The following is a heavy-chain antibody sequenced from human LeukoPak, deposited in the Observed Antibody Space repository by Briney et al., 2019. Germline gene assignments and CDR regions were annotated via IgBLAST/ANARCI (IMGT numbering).Heavy chain of an antibody. CDR2: IKQDGSEK. D-gene: IGHD3-9*01. V-gene: IGHV3-7*03. J-gene: IGHJ4*02. Sequence: PGGSLRLSCAASGFTFSSYWMSWVRQAPGKGLEWVANIKQDGSEKYYVDSVKGRFTISRDNAKNSLYLQMNSLRAENTALYYCAKDTSYDILTGDYYFDYWGQGTLVTVSS. CDR3: AKDTSYDILTGDYYFDY. CDR1: GFTFSSYW.